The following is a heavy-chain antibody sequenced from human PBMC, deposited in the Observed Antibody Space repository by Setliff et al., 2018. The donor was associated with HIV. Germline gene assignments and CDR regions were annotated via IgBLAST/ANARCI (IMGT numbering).Heavy chain of an antibody. J-gene: IGHJ3*02. D-gene: IGHD3-16*01. CDR3: ARGYVWGRRAFDI. CDR2: IKPDGSEK. CDR1: GFTFSNYW. V-gene: IGHV3-7*01. Sequence: GGSLRLSCAASGFTFSNYWMSWVRQTPGKGLEWVANIKPDGSEKYYVDSVKGRFTISRDNAENSLYLQMNSLRAEDTAVYYCARGYVWGRRAFDIWGPGTMVTVSS.